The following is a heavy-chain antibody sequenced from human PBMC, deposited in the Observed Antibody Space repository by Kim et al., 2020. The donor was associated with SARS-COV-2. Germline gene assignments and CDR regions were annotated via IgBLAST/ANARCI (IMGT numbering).Heavy chain of an antibody. D-gene: IGHD1-26*01. Sequence: GGSLRLSCAASGFTFGDYAMHWVRQAPGKGLEWVSGISWNRGSTAYADSVRGRFTVSRDNAKNSLYLQMNSLRAEDTALYYCAKDRVGALARYFDHWGQGTLVTVSS. CDR3: AKDRVGALARYFDH. CDR2: ISWNRGST. J-gene: IGHJ4*02. V-gene: IGHV3-9*01. CDR1: GFTFGDYA.